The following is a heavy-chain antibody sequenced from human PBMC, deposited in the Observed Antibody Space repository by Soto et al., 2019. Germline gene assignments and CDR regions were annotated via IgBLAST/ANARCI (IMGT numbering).Heavy chain of an antibody. CDR1: GFTFDDYT. V-gene: IGHV3-43*01. CDR2: ISWDGGST. J-gene: IGHJ4*02. CDR3: AKSSSGWYRSYFDY. D-gene: IGHD6-19*01. Sequence: EVQLVESGGVVVQPGGSLRLSCAAPGFTFDDYTMHWVRQAPGKGLEWVSLISWDGGSTYYADSVKGRFTISRDNSKNSLYLQMNSLRTEDTALYYCAKSSSGWYRSYFDYWGQGTLVTVSS.